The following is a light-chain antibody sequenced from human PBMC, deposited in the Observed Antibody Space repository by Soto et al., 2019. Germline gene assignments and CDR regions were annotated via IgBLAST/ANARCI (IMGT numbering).Light chain of an antibody. CDR2: EAS. CDR3: QHYNSYSEA. J-gene: IGKJ1*01. V-gene: IGKV1-5*01. CDR1: QSISGW. Sequence: DIQITHSPSTLSSSLAFIFPITCRASQSISGWLAWYQQKPGKAPKLLIYEASSLESGVPSRFSGSGSGTEFTLTISSLQPDDFATYYCQHYNSYSEAVGQGTKV.